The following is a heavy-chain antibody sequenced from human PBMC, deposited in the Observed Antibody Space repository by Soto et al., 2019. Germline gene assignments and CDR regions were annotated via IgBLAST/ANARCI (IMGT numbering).Heavy chain of an antibody. V-gene: IGHV3-30*18. J-gene: IGHJ2*01. Sequence: QVQLVESGGGVVQPGRSLRLSCAASGFTFSSYGMHWVRQAPGKGLEWVAFISYDGNTEYYTDSVKGRFTISRDTSKNTLYLQMNSLRVEDAALYMCAKEGSVGWLQYWYFDLWGRGTPVTVSS. D-gene: IGHD5-12*01. CDR3: AKEGSVGWLQYWYFDL. CDR1: GFTFSSYG. CDR2: ISYDGNTE.